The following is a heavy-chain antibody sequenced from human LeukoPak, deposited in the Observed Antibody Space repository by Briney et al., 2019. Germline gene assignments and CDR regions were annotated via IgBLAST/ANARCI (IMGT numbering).Heavy chain of an antibody. D-gene: IGHD1-26*01. J-gene: IGHJ4*02. CDR2: IYYSGST. CDR3: ARERGSYDY. V-gene: IGHV4-59*12. Sequence: SETLSLTCTVSGGSIRSYYWSWIRKPPGKGLEWLGFIYYSGSTNYTPSLRSRVTISVDKSKNQFSLKLSSVTAADTAVYYCARERGSYDYWGQGTLVTVSS. CDR1: GGSIRSYY.